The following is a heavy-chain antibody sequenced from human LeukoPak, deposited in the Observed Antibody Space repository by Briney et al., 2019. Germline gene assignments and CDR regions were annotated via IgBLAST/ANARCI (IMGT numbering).Heavy chain of an antibody. CDR3: AREACSSTSCYDY. V-gene: IGHV3-30*02. CDR2: IRYDGSNK. J-gene: IGHJ4*02. Sequence: GGSLRLSCAASGFTFSSYGMHWVRQAPGKGLEWVAFIRYDGSNKYYADSVKGRFTISRDNAKNSLYLQMNSLRVEDTAVYYCAREACSSTSCYDYWGQGTLVTVSS. CDR1: GFTFSSYG. D-gene: IGHD2-2*01.